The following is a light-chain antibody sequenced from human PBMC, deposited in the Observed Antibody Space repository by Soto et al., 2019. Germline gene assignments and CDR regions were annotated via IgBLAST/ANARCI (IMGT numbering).Light chain of an antibody. V-gene: IGLV2-11*01. Sequence: QSVLTQPRSVSGSPGQSVTISCTGTSSDVGGYNYVSWYQQHPGRAPKVMIYDVSKRPSGVPDRFSGSKSGNTASLTISGLQADDEADYYCCSYAGTYHYVFGTGTKVTVL. J-gene: IGLJ1*01. CDR1: SSDVGGYNY. CDR3: CSYAGTYHYV. CDR2: DVS.